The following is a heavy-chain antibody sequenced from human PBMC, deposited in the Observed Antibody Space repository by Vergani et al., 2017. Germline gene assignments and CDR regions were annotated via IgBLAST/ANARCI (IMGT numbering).Heavy chain of an antibody. CDR3: ARSGYCSHGVFYMTYCYYIDV. J-gene: IGHJ6*03. Sequence: QVQLEESGGGVVQPGRSLRLSCAGSGFTLSSHAMHWVRQAPGKGLEWVACIWYAGSKEYYADSVKSRFTISRDNSKNTLYLQMKNLRAADTSVYYCARSGYCSHGVFYMTYCYYIDVWGKGTAVTVSS. CDR2: IWYAGSKE. V-gene: IGHV3-33*01. D-gene: IGHD2-8*01. CDR1: GFTLSSHA.